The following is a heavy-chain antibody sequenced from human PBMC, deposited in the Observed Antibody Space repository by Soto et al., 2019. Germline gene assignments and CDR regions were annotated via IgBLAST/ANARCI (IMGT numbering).Heavy chain of an antibody. V-gene: IGHV4-4*02. CDR3: ARDLDRYCSVTSCHAMDV. Sequence: PSETLSLTCVVSGGSIRSTNWWAWVRQTPGKGLEWIGEVYHNGTSNYNPSLKGRATISVDRSKDQVSLRLNSVIDADTAVYYCARDLDRYCSVTSCHAMDVWGQGTPVTLSS. D-gene: IGHD2-15*01. CDR2: VYHNGTS. J-gene: IGHJ6*02. CDR1: GGSIRSTNW.